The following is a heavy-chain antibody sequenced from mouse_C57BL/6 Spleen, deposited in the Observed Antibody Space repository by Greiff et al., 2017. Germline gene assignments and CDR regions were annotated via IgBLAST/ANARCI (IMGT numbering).Heavy chain of an antibody. J-gene: IGHJ1*03. CDR1: GYSITSGYY. Sequence: EVQLKESGPGLVKPSQSLSLTCSVTGYSITSGYYWNWIRQFPGNKLEWMGYISYDGSNNYNPSLKNRISITRDTSKNQFFLKLNSVTTEDTATYYCARNWDGYFDVWGTGTTVTVSS. D-gene: IGHD4-1*01. V-gene: IGHV3-6*01. CDR3: ARNWDGYFDV. CDR2: ISYDGSN.